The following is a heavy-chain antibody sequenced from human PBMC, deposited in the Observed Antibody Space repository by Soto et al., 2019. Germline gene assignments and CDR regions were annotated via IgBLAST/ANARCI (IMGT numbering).Heavy chain of an antibody. CDR1: VFTFSSYG. CDR2: ISYDGSNK. CDR3: AKAPGYCSGGSCYGRLD. J-gene: IGHJ4*02. D-gene: IGHD2-15*01. Sequence: GGSLRLSCAASVFTFSSYGMHWVRQAPGKGLEWVAVISYDGSNKYYADSVKGRFTISRDNSKNTLYLQMNSLRAEDTAVYYCAKAPGYCSGGSCYGRLDWGQGTLVTVSS. V-gene: IGHV3-30*18.